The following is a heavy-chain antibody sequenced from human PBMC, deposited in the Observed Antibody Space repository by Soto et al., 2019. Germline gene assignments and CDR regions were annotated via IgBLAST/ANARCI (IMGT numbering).Heavy chain of an antibody. J-gene: IGHJ4*02. CDR2: IHGDGGKI. CDR3: ARDFYGGYTYGPVDY. CDR1: GFMFSAYW. D-gene: IGHD5-18*01. Sequence: GGSLRLSCAASGFMFSAYWMSWVRQAPRKGLEWVANIHGDGGKIYYVDSVKGRFTISRDNARRSLYLQMKSLGAEDTAVYYCARDFYGGYTYGPVDYWGQGALVTVSS. V-gene: IGHV3-7*01.